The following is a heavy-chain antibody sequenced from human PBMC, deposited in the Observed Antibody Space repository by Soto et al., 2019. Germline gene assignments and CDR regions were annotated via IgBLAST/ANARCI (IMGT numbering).Heavy chain of an antibody. CDR3: ARGLSSPTVVTPTFFDY. V-gene: IGHV4-59*12. CDR1: GGSISSYY. CDR2: IYYTGTT. D-gene: IGHD2-21*02. Sequence: PSETLSLTCTVSGGSISSYYWSWFRQPPGKGLEWIGYIYYTGTTNYYPSLKSRITINPDTSKNQFSLQLNSVTPEDTAVYFCARGLSSPTVVTPTFFDYWGLGTLVTVSS. J-gene: IGHJ4*02.